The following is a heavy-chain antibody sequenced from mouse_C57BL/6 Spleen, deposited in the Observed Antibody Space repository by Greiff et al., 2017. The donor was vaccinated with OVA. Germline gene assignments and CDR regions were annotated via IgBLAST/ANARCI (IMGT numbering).Heavy chain of an antibody. J-gene: IGHJ4*01. CDR3: ARSGFPFYYSNYEGYAMDY. CDR1: GYSFTGYY. V-gene: IGHV1-31*01. D-gene: IGHD2-5*01. CDR2: IYPYNGVS. Sequence: EVMLVESGPELVKPGASVKISCKASGYSFTGYYMHWVKQSHGNILDWIGYIYPYNGVSSYNQKFKGKATLTVDKSSSTAYMELRSLTSEDSAVYYCARSGFPFYYSNYEGYAMDYWGQGTSVTVSS.